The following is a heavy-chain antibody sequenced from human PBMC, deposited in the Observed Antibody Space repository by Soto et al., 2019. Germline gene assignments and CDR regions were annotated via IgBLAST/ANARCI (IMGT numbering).Heavy chain of an antibody. CDR2: SSDTGNT. CDR1: GGSLSDAGRY. J-gene: IGHJ5*02. D-gene: IGHD3-3*02. V-gene: IGHV4-30-4*01. CDR3: ASPPPRSDLHSVLHFFDL. Sequence: SETLSLTCSVSGGSLSDAGRYWSWIRQSPGKGLEWMAYSSDTGNTFSDPSRRSRLPLSIYASPTQFFLKLASVPASDTVISSPASPPPRSDLHSVLHFFDLLGQGTQVAVSS.